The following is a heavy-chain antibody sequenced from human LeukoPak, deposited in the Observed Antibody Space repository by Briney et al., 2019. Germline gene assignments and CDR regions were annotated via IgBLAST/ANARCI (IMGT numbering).Heavy chain of an antibody. V-gene: IGHV4-59*11. D-gene: IGHD3-22*01. J-gene: IGHJ4*02. CDR1: GASIRSHH. CDR3: ARSGDSSVYYSF. Sequence: PSETLSLTCTVSGASIRSHHWTWIRQPPGKGLEWIGNVYYVGSTSYSPSLKSRVTISLDTSKNQFSLEMNSVTAADTAVYYCARSGDSSVYYSFWGQGILVPVSS. CDR2: VYYVGST.